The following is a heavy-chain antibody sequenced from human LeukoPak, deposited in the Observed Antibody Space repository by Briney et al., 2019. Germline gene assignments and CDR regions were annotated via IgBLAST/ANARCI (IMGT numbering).Heavy chain of an antibody. D-gene: IGHD1-20*01. CDR2: ISYDGSNK. CDR1: GFTFSSYA. Sequence: GGSLRLSCAASGFTFSSYAMHWVRQAPGKGLEWVAVISYDGSNKYYADSVKGRFTISRDNSKNTLYLQMNSLGVEDTAVYYCAKHRWVTRDNWNYFDYWGQGTLVTVSS. CDR3: AKHRWVTRDNWNYFDY. V-gene: IGHV3-30-3*02. J-gene: IGHJ4*02.